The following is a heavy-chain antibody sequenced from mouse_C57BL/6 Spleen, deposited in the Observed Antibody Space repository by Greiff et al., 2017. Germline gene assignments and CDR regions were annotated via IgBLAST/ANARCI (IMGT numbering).Heavy chain of an antibody. CDR1: GFSLTSYG. V-gene: IGHV2-6-1*01. Sequence: QVQLKESGPGLVAPSQSLSITCTVSGFSLTSYGVHWVRQPPGKGLEWLVVIWSDGSTTYNSALKSRLSISKDNSKSQVFLKMNSLQTDDTAMYYCARHGYDGYYGAMDDWGQGTSVTVSS. CDR2: IWSDGST. CDR3: ARHGYDGYYGAMDD. J-gene: IGHJ4*01. D-gene: IGHD2-3*01.